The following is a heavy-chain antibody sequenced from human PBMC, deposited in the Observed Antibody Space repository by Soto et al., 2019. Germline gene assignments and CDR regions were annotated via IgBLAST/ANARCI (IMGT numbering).Heavy chain of an antibody. D-gene: IGHD2-8*01. Sequence: ASVKVSCKASGYTFTSYYMHWVRQAPGQGLEWMGIINPSGGSTSYAQKFQGRVTMTRDTSTSTVYMELSSLRSEDTAVYYCARDRTSRNIALMVYAIPDYWGQGTLVTVSS. CDR1: GYTFTSYY. CDR2: INPSGGST. V-gene: IGHV1-46*03. J-gene: IGHJ4*02. CDR3: ARDRTSRNIALMVYAIPDY.